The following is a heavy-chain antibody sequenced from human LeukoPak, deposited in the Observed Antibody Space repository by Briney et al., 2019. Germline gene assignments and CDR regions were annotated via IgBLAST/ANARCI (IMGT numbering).Heavy chain of an antibody. V-gene: IGHV4-4*07. CDR2: IYTTGST. D-gene: IGHD3-3*01. CDR3: ARDQNYDFWSGYSDHYYYYMDV. J-gene: IGHJ6*03. CDR1: GGSISNYY. Sequence: SETLSLTCTVSGGSISNYYWSWIRQPAVKGLEWIGRIYTTGSTNYNPSLKSRVTMSVDTSKNQFSQKLSSVTAADTAVYYCARDQNYDFWSGYSDHYYYYMDVWGKGTTVTVSS.